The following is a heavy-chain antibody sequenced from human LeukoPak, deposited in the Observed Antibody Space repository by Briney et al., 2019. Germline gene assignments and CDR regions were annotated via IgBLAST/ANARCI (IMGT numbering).Heavy chain of an antibody. V-gene: IGHV4-59*01. CDR2: IYHSGST. CDR3: ARDRHGSGSAHSFDP. D-gene: IGHD3-10*01. CDR1: GGSLSSYY. Sequence: SETLSLTCTVSGGSLSSYYWSWIRQPPGKGLEWIGYIYHSGSTNYNPSPMSRVTISVDTSKNHFSLKLSSVTAADTAVYYCARDRHGSGSAHSFDPWGQGTLVTVSS. J-gene: IGHJ5*02.